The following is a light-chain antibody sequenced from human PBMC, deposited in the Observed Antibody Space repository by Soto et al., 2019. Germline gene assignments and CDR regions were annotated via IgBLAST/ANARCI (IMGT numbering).Light chain of an antibody. V-gene: IGLV2-23*02. J-gene: IGLJ1*01. CDR3: CSDAGSGVYV. CDR2: EVT. Sequence: QSALTQPASVSGSPGQSITISCTGTSRDVGGYNFVSWYQQHPGKAPKLLVYEVTKRPSEISIRFSGSKSGNTASLTISGLQAEDEADYYCCSDAGSGVYVFGNGTKVTVL. CDR1: SRDVGGYNF.